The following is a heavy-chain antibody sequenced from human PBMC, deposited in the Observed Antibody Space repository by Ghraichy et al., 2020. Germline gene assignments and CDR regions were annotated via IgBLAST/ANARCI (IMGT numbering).Heavy chain of an antibody. CDR3: ASAVLEEVVSGYSYGNGWFDP. CDR1: GYSISSGYY. CDR2: IYHSGST. Sequence: SETLSLTCAVSGYSISSGYYWGWIRQPPGKGLEWIGSIYHSGSTYYNPSLKSRVTISVDTSKNQFSLKLSSVTAADTAVYYCASAVLEEVVSGYSYGNGWFDPWGQGTLVTVSS. D-gene: IGHD5-18*01. V-gene: IGHV4-38-2*01. J-gene: IGHJ5*02.